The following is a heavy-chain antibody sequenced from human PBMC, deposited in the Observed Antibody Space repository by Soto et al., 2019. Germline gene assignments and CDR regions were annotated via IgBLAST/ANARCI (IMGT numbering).Heavy chain of an antibody. CDR1: RGSFNAYS. V-gene: IGHV4-34*01. J-gene: IGHJ6*02. CDR3: ARGLRYSGMDV. CDR2: IDHSGST. Sequence: SEILSLTCAVHRGSFNAYSWTWIRQPPGKGLEWIGEIDHSGSTTYNPSLKSRIIMSVDTSKNQFSLNVSSMTAADTAVYYCARGLRYSGMDVWGQGTTVTVSS.